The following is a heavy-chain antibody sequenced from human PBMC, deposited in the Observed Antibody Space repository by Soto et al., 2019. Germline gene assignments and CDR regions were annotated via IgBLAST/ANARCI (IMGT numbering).Heavy chain of an antibody. D-gene: IGHD6-6*01. V-gene: IGHV4-34*01. CDR3: ARVLFRRGPSTGSIAARRGAYFDY. CDR2: INHSGST. J-gene: IGHJ4*02. Sequence: PSETLSLTCAVYGGSFSGYYWSWIRQPPGKGLEWIGEINHSGSTNYNPSLKSRVTISVDTSKNQFSLKLSSVTAADTAVYYCARVLFRRGPSTGSIAARRGAYFDYWGQGT. CDR1: GGSFSGYY.